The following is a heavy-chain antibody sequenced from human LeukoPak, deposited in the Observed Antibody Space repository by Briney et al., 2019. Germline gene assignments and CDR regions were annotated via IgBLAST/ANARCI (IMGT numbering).Heavy chain of an antibody. CDR2: INSDGSNT. CDR1: GFTFSSYW. D-gene: IGHD3-10*01. V-gene: IGHV3-74*01. Sequence: GGSLRLSCAASGFTFSSYWMFWVRQVPGEGLLWVSRINSDGSNTFYADSVKGRFSISRDNAKNTLHLQMNSLRAEDTAVYYCASDIGDWGQGTLVTVSS. J-gene: IGHJ4*02. CDR3: ASDIGD.